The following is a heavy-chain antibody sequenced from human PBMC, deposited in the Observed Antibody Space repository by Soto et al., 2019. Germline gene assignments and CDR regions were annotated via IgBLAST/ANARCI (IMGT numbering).Heavy chain of an antibody. V-gene: IGHV3-30*18. Sequence: GGSLRLSCAASGFTFSSYGMHWVRQAPGKGLEWVAVISYDGSNKDYADSVKGRLTISRDNSKNTLYLQMKSLRAEDTAVYYCAKDSSSWYTPYYYYGMDVWGQGTTVTVSS. J-gene: IGHJ6*02. D-gene: IGHD6-13*01. CDR3: AKDSSSWYTPYYYYGMDV. CDR1: GFTFSSYG. CDR2: ISYDGSNK.